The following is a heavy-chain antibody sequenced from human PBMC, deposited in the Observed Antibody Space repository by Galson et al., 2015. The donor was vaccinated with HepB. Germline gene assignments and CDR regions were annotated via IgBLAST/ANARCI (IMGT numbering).Heavy chain of an antibody. J-gene: IGHJ3*02. CDR1: GYTFTGYY. CDR3: ARDLASGDYSCRCAFDI. D-gene: IGHD4-17*01. V-gene: IGHV1-2*02. CDR2: INPNSGGT. Sequence: SVKVSCKASGYTFTGYYMHWVRQAPGQGLKWMGWINPNSGGTNYAQKFQGRVTMTRDTSISTAYMELSRLRSDDTAVYYCARDLASGDYSCRCAFDIWGQGTMVTVSS.